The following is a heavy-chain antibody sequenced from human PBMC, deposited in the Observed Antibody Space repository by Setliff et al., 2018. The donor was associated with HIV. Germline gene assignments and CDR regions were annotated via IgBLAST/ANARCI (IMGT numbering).Heavy chain of an antibody. CDR2: ISLSGST. Sequence: KPSETLSLTCSVSGYSLSSASYWGWIRQSPEKGLEWIGSISLSGSTYYNPSLQSRVTISIDMSKNHFSLNLKSVTAADTAIYYCARGLTAAAAAGSWGQGMLVTVSS. J-gene: IGHJ5*02. V-gene: IGHV4-38-2*02. D-gene: IGHD6-13*01. CDR1: GYSLSSASY. CDR3: ARGLTAAAAAGS.